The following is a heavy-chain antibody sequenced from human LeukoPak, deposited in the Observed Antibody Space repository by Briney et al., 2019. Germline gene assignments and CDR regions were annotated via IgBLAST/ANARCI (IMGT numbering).Heavy chain of an antibody. CDR1: GDTFDSHA. CDR3: AIAQNNHGYVYFGMDV. D-gene: IGHD5-12*01. J-gene: IGHJ6*04. V-gene: IGHV1-69*06. CDR2: IIPMYGTS. Sequence: SVKVSCKASGDTFDSHALSWVRQAPGQGLEWMGAIIPMYGTSNYAHKFQGRVAIIADKSTSTAYMELNSLTSEDTAVYYCAIAQNNHGYVYFGMDVWGKGTTVTVSS.